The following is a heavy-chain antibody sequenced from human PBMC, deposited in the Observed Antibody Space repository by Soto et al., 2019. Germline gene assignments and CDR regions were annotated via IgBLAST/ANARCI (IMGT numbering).Heavy chain of an antibody. J-gene: IGHJ4*02. CDR1: GFTFSSYA. CDR2: FSGNGGNT. Sequence: EVQLVESGGGLVQPGGSLRLSCAASGFTFSSYAMHWVRQAPGKGLEYVSGFSGNGGNTYYANSVKGRSTISRDNSKNTLYLQVGSLRAEDMAVYYCARSGLPFDYWGQGTLVTVSS. D-gene: IGHD2-21*02. CDR3: ARSGLPFDY. V-gene: IGHV3-64*01.